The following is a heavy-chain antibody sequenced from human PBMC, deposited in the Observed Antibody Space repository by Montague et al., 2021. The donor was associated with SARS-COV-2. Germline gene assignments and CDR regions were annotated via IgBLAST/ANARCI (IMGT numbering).Heavy chain of an antibody. Sequence: SETLSPTCAVSGGSITSNNWWTWIRQPPGKGLEWIGEMFHTGSTNYNPSLKSRVTISLDKSKNHFSLKLRSVTAADTAIYYCARAQNTCFIANCVNYFEVWGLGALVTVSS. CDR2: MFHTGST. J-gene: IGHJ4*02. CDR1: GGSITSNNW. D-gene: IGHD1-1*01. V-gene: IGHV4-4*02. CDR3: ARAQNTCFIANCVNYFEV.